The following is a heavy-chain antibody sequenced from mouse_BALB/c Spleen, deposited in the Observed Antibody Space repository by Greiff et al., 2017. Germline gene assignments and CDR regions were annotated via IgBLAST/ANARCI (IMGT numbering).Heavy chain of an antibody. D-gene: IGHD2-1*01. J-gene: IGHJ2*01. CDR2: IYPGNSDT. V-gene: IGHV1-5*01. Sequence: VQLQQSGTVLARPGASVKMSCKASGYTFTSYWMHWVKQRPGQGLEWIGAIYPGNSDTSYNQKFKSKATLTVDTSSSTAYMQLSSLTSEDSAVYYCTREEDGNPDYWGQGTTLTVSS. CDR1: GYTFTSYW. CDR3: TREEDGNPDY.